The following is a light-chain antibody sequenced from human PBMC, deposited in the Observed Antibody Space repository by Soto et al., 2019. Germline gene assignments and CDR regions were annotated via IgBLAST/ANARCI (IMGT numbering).Light chain of an antibody. CDR2: RTS. CDR1: QSISSN. Sequence: EIVMTQSPATLSVSPGERATLSCRASQSISSNLAWYQQKPGQAPRLLMFRTSSRATGFPARFSGSGSGTEFNLTISSLQSEDFGVYYCQQYVSSPFTFGPGTKVDIK. V-gene: IGKV3-15*01. CDR3: QQYVSSPFT. J-gene: IGKJ3*01.